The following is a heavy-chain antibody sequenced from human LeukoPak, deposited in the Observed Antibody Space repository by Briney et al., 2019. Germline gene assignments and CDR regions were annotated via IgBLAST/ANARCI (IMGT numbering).Heavy chain of an antibody. CDR3: ARGLKRQPISTLTYNWFNP. CDR2: IWYDGSNK. CDR1: GFTFSSYG. J-gene: IGHJ5*02. V-gene: IGHV3-33*01. D-gene: IGHD6-13*01. Sequence: GRSLRLSCAASGFTFSSYGMHWVRQAPGKGLEWVAVIWYDGSNKYYADSVKGRFTISRDNSKNTLYLQMNSLRAEDTAVYYCARGLKRQPISTLTYNWFNPWGQGTLVTVSS.